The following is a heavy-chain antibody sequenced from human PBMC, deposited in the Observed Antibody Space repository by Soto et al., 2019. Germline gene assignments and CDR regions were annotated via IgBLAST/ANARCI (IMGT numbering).Heavy chain of an antibody. V-gene: IGHV3-23*01. CDR2: ISGSGDSS. D-gene: IGHD3-22*01. Sequence: PVGSLRLSCAASGFTFSGYAMSWVRQAPGKGLEWVSVISGSGDSSYYADSVKGRFTISRDNSKNTVYVQMNSLRAEDTAVYYCAKTYYYDSSGHYCDYWGQGILVTVS. J-gene: IGHJ4*02. CDR1: GFTFSGYA. CDR3: AKTYYYDSSGHYCDY.